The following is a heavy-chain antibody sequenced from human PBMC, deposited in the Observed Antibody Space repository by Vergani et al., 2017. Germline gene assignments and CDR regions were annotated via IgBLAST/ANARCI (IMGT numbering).Heavy chain of an antibody. D-gene: IGHD3-22*01. J-gene: IGHJ4*02. CDR1: GYSFTSYW. V-gene: IGHV5-51*01. CDR2: IYPGDSDT. CDR3: AGLTSEDDRSGYYPRPFDY. Sequence: EVQLVQSGAEVKKPGESLRISCKGSGYSFTSYWISWVRQMPGKGLEWMGIIYPGDSDTRYSPSFQGQVTISADKSISTAYLQWSSLKASDTAMYYCAGLTSEDDRSGYYPRPFDYWGQGTLVTVSS.